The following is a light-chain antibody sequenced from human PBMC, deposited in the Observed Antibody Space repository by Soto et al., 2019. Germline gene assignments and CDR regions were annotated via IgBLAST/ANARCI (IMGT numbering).Light chain of an antibody. V-gene: IGKV3-20*01. Sequence: EIVLTQSPGTLSLSPGESATLSCRASQTVTRNYLAWFQHKPGQAPRLVIYDVSTRATGIPDRFSASGSWTDFTLTVNRPEPEDFAVYYCHQYAHSPLTFGGGTKVE. CDR1: QTVTRNY. J-gene: IGKJ4*01. CDR3: HQYAHSPLT. CDR2: DVS.